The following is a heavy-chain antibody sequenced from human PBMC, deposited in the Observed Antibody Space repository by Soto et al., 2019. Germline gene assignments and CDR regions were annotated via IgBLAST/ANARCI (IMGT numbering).Heavy chain of an antibody. J-gene: IGHJ3*02. Sequence: GGSLRLSCAASGFTFSSYAMHWVRQAPGKGLEWVAVIWYDGSNKYYADSVKGRFNISRDNSKNTLYLQMNSLRAEDTAVYYCARDWYNSGWYGAFDIWGQGTMVTVSS. V-gene: IGHV3-33*01. CDR2: IWYDGSNK. CDR3: ARDWYNSGWYGAFDI. D-gene: IGHD6-19*01. CDR1: GFTFSSYA.